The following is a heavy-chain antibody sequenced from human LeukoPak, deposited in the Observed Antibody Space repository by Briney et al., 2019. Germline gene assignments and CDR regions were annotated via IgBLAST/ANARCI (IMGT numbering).Heavy chain of an antibody. V-gene: IGHV3-21*01. J-gene: IGHJ4*02. CDR2: ISSSSSYI. CDR3: ARDLIAGWELVSYLDY. Sequence: GGSLRLSCAASGFTFSSYSMNWVRQAPGKGLEWVSSISSSSSYIYYADSVKGRFTISRDNAKNSLYLQMNSLRAEDTAVYYCARDLIAGWELVSYLDYWGQGTLVTVSS. D-gene: IGHD1-26*01. CDR1: GFTFSSYS.